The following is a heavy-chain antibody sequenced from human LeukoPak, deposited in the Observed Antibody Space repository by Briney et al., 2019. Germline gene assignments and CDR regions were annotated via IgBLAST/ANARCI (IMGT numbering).Heavy chain of an antibody. CDR1: GFTFSSYE. CDR3: ARDGCSTTSCYAD. D-gene: IGHD2-2*01. V-gene: IGHV3-48*03. J-gene: IGHJ4*02. CDR2: ISSSGSTI. Sequence: QPGGSLRLSCAASGFTFSSYEMNWVRQAPGKGLEWVSYISSSGSTIYYADSVKGRFTISRDNAKNSLYLQMNSLRAEDTAVYYCARDGCSTTSCYADWGQGTLVTVSS.